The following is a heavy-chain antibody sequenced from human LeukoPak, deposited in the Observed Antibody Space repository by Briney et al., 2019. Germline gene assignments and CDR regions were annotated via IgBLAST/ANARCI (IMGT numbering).Heavy chain of an antibody. CDR2: ISGSGGST. D-gene: IGHD2-8*01. CDR3: AKRLPMALGYFDY. CDR1: GFTFSTYA. Sequence: GGSLRLSCAASGFTFSTYAVNWVRQAPGKGLEWVSAISGSGGSTYYADSVKGRFTISRDNSKNTLYLQMNSLRAEDTAVYYCAKRLPMALGYFDYWGQGTLVTVSS. J-gene: IGHJ4*02. V-gene: IGHV3-23*01.